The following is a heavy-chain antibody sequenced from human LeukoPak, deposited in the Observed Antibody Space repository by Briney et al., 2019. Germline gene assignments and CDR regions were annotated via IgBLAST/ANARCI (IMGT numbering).Heavy chain of an antibody. D-gene: IGHD3-22*01. V-gene: IGHV3-7*01. CDR2: IKQDGSEK. J-gene: IGHJ4*02. CDR1: GFTFSSYW. Sequence: GGSLRLSCAASGFTFSSYWMSWVRQAPGKGLEWVANIKQDGSEKYYVDSVEGRFTISRDNAKNSLYLQMNSLRAEDTAVYYCARSRAQYYYDSSGPVDYWGQGTLVTVSS. CDR3: ARSRAQYYYDSSGPVDY.